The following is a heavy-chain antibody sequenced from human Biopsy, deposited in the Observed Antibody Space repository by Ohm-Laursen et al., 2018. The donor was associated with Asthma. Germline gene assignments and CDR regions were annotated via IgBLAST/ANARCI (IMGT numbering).Heavy chain of an antibody. D-gene: IGHD3-22*01. CDR2: VSSDGHNK. J-gene: IGHJ3*02. V-gene: IGHV3-30-3*01. CDR1: GFTFRSYA. Sequence: SLRLSCTASGFTFRSYAMHWVRQAPGKGLEWVALVSSDGHNKYYEDSVKGRFTISRDNARNRLYLQINRLTVEDSAVYFCARQSGQDYGDSSGFDIWGQGTKVAVSS. CDR3: ARQSGQDYGDSSGFDI.